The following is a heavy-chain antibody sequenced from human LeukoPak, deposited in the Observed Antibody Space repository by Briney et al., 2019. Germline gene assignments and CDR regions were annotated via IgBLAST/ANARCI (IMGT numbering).Heavy chain of an antibody. Sequence: SETLSLTYADYGGSFSGYYWSWIRQPPGKGLEWIWEINHSGSTNYNPSLKSRVTISVDTSKNQFSLKLSSVTAADTAVYYCARHLRAYYYYYMDVWGKGTTVTISS. CDR2: INHSGST. J-gene: IGHJ6*03. CDR3: ARHLRAYYYYYMDV. D-gene: IGHD4-17*01. V-gene: IGHV4-34*01. CDR1: GGSFSGYY.